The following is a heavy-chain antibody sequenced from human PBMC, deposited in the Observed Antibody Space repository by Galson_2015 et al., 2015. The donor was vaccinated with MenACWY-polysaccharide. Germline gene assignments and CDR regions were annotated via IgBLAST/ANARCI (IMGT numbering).Heavy chain of an antibody. D-gene: IGHD3-10*01. V-gene: IGHV3-30*04. Sequence: SLRLSCAASGFSFRDYDMHWVRQAPGKGLEWVAVTSYDGNKKYYGDSVNGRSSISRANSKNNLSLQLDTLRGEDTGVYYCARDNKWFGDSRVEIYYWGQGVRVTVSS. CDR3: ARDNKWFGDSRVEIYY. J-gene: IGHJ4*02. CDR1: GFSFRDYD. CDR2: TSYDGNKK.